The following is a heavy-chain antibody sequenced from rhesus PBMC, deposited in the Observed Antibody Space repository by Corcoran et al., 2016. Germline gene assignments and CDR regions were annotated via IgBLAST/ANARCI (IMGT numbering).Heavy chain of an antibody. CDR1: GYSIISGSF. CDR3: VRDRSNGWYEAFAF. V-gene: IGHV4-99*02. D-gene: IGHD6-31*01. J-gene: IGHJ3*01. CDR2: ISGSSGST. Sequence: QVQLQESGPGLVKPSETLSLTCAVSGYSIISGSFWGCLRQPPGKGLEYIGYISGSSGSTYYNPALKSRVTISKDTSKNQFSLKLSSVTAADTADYYCVRDRSNGWYEAFAFWGQGLRVTVSS.